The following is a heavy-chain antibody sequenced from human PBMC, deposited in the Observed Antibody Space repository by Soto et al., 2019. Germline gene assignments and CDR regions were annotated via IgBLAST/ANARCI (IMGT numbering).Heavy chain of an antibody. D-gene: IGHD3-16*01. Sequence: EVQLVESGGDLIKPGGSLRLSCAASGFTFSNAWMSWVRQAPGKGLEWVGYIKRKIDGGTADYAAPVKGRFTISRDDSKNTLYLQMNSLKTEDTAVYYCTATLGSWGRGTLVTVSS. J-gene: IGHJ5*02. CDR1: GFTFSNAW. CDR3: TATLGS. V-gene: IGHV3-15*01. CDR2: IKRKIDGGTA.